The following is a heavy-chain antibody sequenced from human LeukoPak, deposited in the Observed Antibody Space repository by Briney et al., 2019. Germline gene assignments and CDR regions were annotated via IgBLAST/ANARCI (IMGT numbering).Heavy chain of an antibody. D-gene: IGHD3-10*01. V-gene: IGHV1-2*02. CDR2: INPNSVAT. J-gene: IGHJ4*02. CDR3: ARDRSVAGSNHFDY. Sequence: ASVKVSCKASGYTFTDFHMHWVRQAPGQGLGWMGWINPNSVATNYAQKFQGRVTLTRDTSISTVYMELSSLTSDDTALYFCARDRSVAGSNHFDYWGQGTLVAVSS. CDR1: GYTFTDFH.